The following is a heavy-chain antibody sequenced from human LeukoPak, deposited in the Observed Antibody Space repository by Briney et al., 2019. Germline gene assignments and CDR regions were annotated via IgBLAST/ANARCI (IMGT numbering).Heavy chain of an antibody. V-gene: IGHV3-30-3*01. CDR3: ARGYCSSTSCYFDY. CDR2: ISYDGSNK. Sequence: GGSLRLSCAASGFTFSSYAMHWVRRAQGKGLEWAAVISYDGSNKYYADSVKGRFTISRDNSKNTLYLQMNSLRAEDTAVYYCARGYCSSTSCYFDYWGQGTLVTVSS. CDR1: GFTFSSYA. D-gene: IGHD2-2*01. J-gene: IGHJ4*02.